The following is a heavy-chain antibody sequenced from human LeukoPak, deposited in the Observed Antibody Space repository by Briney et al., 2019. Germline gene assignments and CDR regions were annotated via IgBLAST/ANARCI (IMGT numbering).Heavy chain of an antibody. CDR2: IIPIVDTP. V-gene: IGHV1-69*05. Sequence: SVKVSCKASGGALNNSAISWMRQAPGQGLEWMGGIIPIVDTPIYAQQFQGRITFITDGSTNTAYMELNSLRSDDTAVYYCARGDYDFWSAYPYWGQGTLVTVSS. CDR1: GGALNNSA. CDR3: ARGDYDFWSAYPY. D-gene: IGHD3-3*01. J-gene: IGHJ4*02.